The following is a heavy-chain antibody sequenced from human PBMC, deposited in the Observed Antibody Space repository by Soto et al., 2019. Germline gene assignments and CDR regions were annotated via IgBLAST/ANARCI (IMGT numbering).Heavy chain of an antibody. V-gene: IGHV3-49*04. CDR1: GFTFGDYA. CDR2: IRSKAYGGTT. CDR3: TRDPPDTAMVAQNFDY. J-gene: IGHJ4*02. Sequence: PGGSLRLSCTASGFTFGDYAMSWVRQAPGKGLEGVGFIRSKAYGGTTEYAASVKGRFTISRDDSKSIAYLQMNSLKTEDTAVYYCTRDPPDTAMVAQNFDYWGQGTLVTVSS. D-gene: IGHD5-18*01.